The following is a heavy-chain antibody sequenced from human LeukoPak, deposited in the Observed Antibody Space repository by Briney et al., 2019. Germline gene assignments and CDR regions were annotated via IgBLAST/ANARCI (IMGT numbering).Heavy chain of an antibody. D-gene: IGHD3-22*01. CDR2: ISHSGST. V-gene: IGHV4-34*01. CDR1: GGSFSDYY. CDR3: ARGPVLDYVSGGYYYFDY. J-gene: IGHJ4*02. Sequence: KASGTLSLTCAVYGGSFSDYYWSWIRQPPGKGLEWIGEISHSGSTNYNPSLKSRVTISVDTSKNQFSLNLSSVTAADTAVYYCARGPVLDYVSGGYYYFDYWGQGTLVTVSS.